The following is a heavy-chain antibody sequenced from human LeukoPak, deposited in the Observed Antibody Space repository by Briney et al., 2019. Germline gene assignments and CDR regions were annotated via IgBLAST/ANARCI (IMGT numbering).Heavy chain of an antibody. Sequence: SVKVSCKASGFTFTSSAVQWVRQARGQRLEWIRWIVVGSGNTNYTQKFQERVTITRDMSTSTAYMELSSLRSEDTAVYYCARVPDDYNSRFDPWGQGTLVTVSS. V-gene: IGHV1-58*01. CDR3: ARVPDDYNSRFDP. J-gene: IGHJ5*02. CDR1: GFTFTSSA. D-gene: IGHD5-24*01. CDR2: IVVGSGNT.